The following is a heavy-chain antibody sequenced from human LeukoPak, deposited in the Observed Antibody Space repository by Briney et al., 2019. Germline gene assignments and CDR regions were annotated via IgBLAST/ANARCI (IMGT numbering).Heavy chain of an antibody. CDR2: IYHSGST. J-gene: IGHJ5*02. CDR1: GYSISSGFY. CDR3: ARVDGSCSGGSCPSGNWFDP. Sequence: PSETLSLTCTVSGYSISSGFYWGWIRPPPGKGLECIGSIYHSGSTNYKPSIKRRVTISGETSKNQVCMKLSSVTAADTAVYYCARVDGSCSGGSCPSGNWFDPWGQGTLVTVSS. V-gene: IGHV4-38-2*02. D-gene: IGHD2-15*01.